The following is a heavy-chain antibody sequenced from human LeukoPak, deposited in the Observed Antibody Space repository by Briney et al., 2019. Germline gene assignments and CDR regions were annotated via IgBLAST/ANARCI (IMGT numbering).Heavy chain of an antibody. V-gene: IGHV3-7*01. CDR2: IRQDGSEK. Sequence: GGSLRLSCAASGFTFSSYWMSWVRQAPGKGLESVANIRQDGSEKYYVDSVKGRFTISRDNAKNSLYLQMNSLRAEDTAVYYCARAGPLLTMGGYWGQGTLVTVSS. CDR1: GFTFSSYW. D-gene: IGHD2/OR15-2a*01. J-gene: IGHJ4*02. CDR3: ARAGPLLTMGGY.